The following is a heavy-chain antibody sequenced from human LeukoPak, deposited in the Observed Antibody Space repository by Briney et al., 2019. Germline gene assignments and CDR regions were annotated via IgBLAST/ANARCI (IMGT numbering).Heavy chain of an antibody. Sequence: ASVKVFCKASGYTSTGYYMHWVRQAPGQGLEEMGWINPNSDGTNYAQKFQGRVTMTRDTSISTAYMELSRLRSDDTAVYYSASATMVRARYYYYYMDVWGKGTTVTVSS. CDR3: ASATMVRARYYYYYMDV. V-gene: IGHV1-2*02. J-gene: IGHJ6*03. CDR2: INPNSDGT. D-gene: IGHD3-10*01. CDR1: GYTSTGYY.